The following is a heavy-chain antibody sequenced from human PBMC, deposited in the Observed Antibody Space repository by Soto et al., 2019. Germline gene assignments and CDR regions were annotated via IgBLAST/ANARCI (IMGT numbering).Heavy chain of an antibody. V-gene: IGHV1-3*01. CDR3: ARGSVGYPYYFDY. CDR2: TNGGNGET. D-gene: IGHD3-22*01. CDR1: GYIFTSPT. J-gene: IGHJ4*02. Sequence: XSVKVSFKTSGYIFTSPTIHLLRQSPGQRLEWMGWTNGGNGETEYSQKLQGRVTITRDTSANTAYMELSSLRSEDTAVYYCARGSVGYPYYFDYWGQGTLVTVYS.